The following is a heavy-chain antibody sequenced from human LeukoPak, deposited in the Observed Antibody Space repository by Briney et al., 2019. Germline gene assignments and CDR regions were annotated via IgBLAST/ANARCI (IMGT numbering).Heavy chain of an antibody. V-gene: IGHV3-30*04. D-gene: IGHD5-24*01. Sequence: GGSLRLSCAASGFTFSSYAMHWVRQAPGKGLEWVAVISYDGSNKYYADSVKGRFTISRDNSKNTLYLQMNSLRVEDTAVYYCARRDDYNYHYYYMDVWGKGTTVTVSS. CDR3: ARRDDYNYHYYYMDV. CDR2: ISYDGSNK. J-gene: IGHJ6*03. CDR1: GFTFSSYA.